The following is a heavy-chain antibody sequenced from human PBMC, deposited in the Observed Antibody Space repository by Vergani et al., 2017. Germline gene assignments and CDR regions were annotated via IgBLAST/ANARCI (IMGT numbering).Heavy chain of an antibody. J-gene: IGHJ4*02. CDR2: ISSDGVST. Sequence: EVQLLESGGGLVQPWGSLRLSCAASGFTFSTYAMTWVRQAPGKGLEWVSTISSDGVSTYYADSVKGRFTISRDNSKNTLSLQMNSLTAEDTAIYYCAGRQGTIAYYDGGLDYWGQGILVTVAA. CDR3: AGRQGTIAYYDGGLDY. D-gene: IGHD3-3*01. V-gene: IGHV3-23*01. CDR1: GFTFSTYA.